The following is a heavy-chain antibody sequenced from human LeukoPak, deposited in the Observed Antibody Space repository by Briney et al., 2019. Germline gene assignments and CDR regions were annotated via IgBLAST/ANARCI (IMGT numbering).Heavy chain of an antibody. CDR3: ARCPSPGWFDP. J-gene: IGHJ5*02. V-gene: IGHV4-30-4*08. CDR1: GGSISSDDYY. CDR2: IYYSGST. Sequence: PSQTLFLTCTVSGGSISSDDYYWSWIRQPPGKGLEWIGFIYYSGSTYYKPSLKSRVTISMDTSKNQFSLRLSSVTAADTAVYYCARCPSPGWFDPWGQGTLVTVSS.